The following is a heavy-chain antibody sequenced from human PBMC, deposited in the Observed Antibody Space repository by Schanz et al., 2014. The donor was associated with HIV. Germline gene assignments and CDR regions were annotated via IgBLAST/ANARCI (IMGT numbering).Heavy chain of an antibody. Sequence: QVQLVESGGGVVQPGRSLRLSCAASGFTFRTHGIHWVRQAPGKGLEWVAVISYDGSNKNYADSVKGRFTISRDNSKNTLYLQMNSLRAEDTAVYYCARDVSHDSSGHYSDYYYGMDVWGQGTTVTVSS. V-gene: IGHV3-30*03. CDR1: GFTFRTHG. J-gene: IGHJ6*02. CDR3: ARDVSHDSSGHYSDYYYGMDV. D-gene: IGHD3-22*01. CDR2: ISYDGSNK.